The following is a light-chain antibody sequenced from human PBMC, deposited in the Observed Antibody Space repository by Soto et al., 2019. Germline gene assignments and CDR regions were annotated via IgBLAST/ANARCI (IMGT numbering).Light chain of an antibody. J-gene: IGKJ3*01. CDR2: GAS. Sequence: ETVMTQSPATLSVSPGERATLSCRASQNVNNNLAWYQQKPGQAPRLLIHGASTRATGIPARFSGSGSGTEFTLTISSLQSEDFAVYYCQQYNNWPRTFGPGTKVDI. CDR1: QNVNNN. CDR3: QQYNNWPRT. V-gene: IGKV3-15*01.